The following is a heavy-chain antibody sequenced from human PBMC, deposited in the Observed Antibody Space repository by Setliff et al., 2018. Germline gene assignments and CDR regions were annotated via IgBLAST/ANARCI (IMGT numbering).Heavy chain of an antibody. J-gene: IGHJ6*02. Sequence: LSLTCTVSGGSISSGTYYWSWIRQPAGKGLEWIGRIYTSGSTNYNPSLKSRVTISVDTSKNQFSLKLSSVTAADTAVYYCAREGEIWFGELLPWGMDVWGQGTTVTVS. CDR3: AREGEIWFGELLPWGMDV. V-gene: IGHV4-61*02. CDR1: GGSISSGTYY. CDR2: IYTSGST. D-gene: IGHD3-10*01.